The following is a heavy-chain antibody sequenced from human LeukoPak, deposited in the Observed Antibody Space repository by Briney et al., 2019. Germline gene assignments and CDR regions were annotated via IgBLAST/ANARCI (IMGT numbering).Heavy chain of an antibody. CDR1: GFTFSSYS. V-gene: IGHV3-21*01. CDR2: ISSSSSYI. J-gene: IGHJ3*02. Sequence: GGSLRLSRAASGFTFSSYSMNWVRQAPGKGLEWVSSISSSSSYIYYADSVKGRFTISRDNAKNSLSLQMNSLTAEDTAVYYCARVNPQRPDCSSTSCFVDAFDIWGQGTMVTVSS. D-gene: IGHD2-2*01. CDR3: ARVNPQRPDCSSTSCFVDAFDI.